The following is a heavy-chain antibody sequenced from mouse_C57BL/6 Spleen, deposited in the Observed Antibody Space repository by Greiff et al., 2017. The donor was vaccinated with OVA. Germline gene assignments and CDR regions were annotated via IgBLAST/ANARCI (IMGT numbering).Heavy chain of an antibody. CDR1: GYTFTSYW. J-gene: IGHJ4*01. CDR2: IYPSDSET. Sequence: QVQLQQPGAELVRPGSSVKLSCKASGYTFTSYWMDWVKQRPGQGLEWIGNIYPSDSETHYNQKFKDKATLTVDKSSSTAYMQLSSLTSEDSAVYYGAREYYGSREGNYAMDYWGQGTSVTVSS. D-gene: IGHD1-1*01. V-gene: IGHV1-61*01. CDR3: AREYYGSREGNYAMDY.